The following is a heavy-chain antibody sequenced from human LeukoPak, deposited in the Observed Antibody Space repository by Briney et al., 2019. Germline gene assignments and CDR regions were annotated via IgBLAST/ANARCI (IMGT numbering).Heavy chain of an antibody. Sequence: ASVKVSCKASGYTFASYDINWVRQATGQGLEWMGWMNPNSGNTGYAQKFQGRVTITADESTSTAYMELSSLRSEDTAVYYCARERGYSGYDPFDYWGQGTLVTVSS. CDR3: ARERGYSGYDPFDY. D-gene: IGHD5-12*01. V-gene: IGHV1-8*03. J-gene: IGHJ4*02. CDR2: MNPNSGNT. CDR1: GYTFASYD.